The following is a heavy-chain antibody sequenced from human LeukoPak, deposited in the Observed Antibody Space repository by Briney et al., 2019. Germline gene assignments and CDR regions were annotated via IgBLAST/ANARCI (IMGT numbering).Heavy chain of an antibody. V-gene: IGHV3-7*01. CDR1: GFTLSTFW. Sequence: GGSLRLSCAASGFTLSTFWIGWVRQTPGKGLEWVANIKQDGIEKYYVESVRGRFTISRDNAKNSLFLQMNSLRAEDTAVYYCARDRFYGDYAGVADYWGQGTLVTVSS. CDR2: IKQDGIEK. J-gene: IGHJ4*02. D-gene: IGHD4-17*01. CDR3: ARDRFYGDYAGVADY.